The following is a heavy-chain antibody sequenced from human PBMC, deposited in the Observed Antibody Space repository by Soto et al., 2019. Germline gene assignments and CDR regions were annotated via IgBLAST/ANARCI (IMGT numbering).Heavy chain of an antibody. Sequence: QVQLVQSGAEVQKPGSSVKVSCKASGGTFSSYAISWVRQAPGQGLEWMGGIIPIFGTANYAQKFQGRVTITADESTSTAYMELSSLRSEDTAVYYCARVRDIVVVPAARYYFDYWGQGTLVTVSS. CDR2: IIPIFGTA. V-gene: IGHV1-69*01. J-gene: IGHJ4*02. CDR3: ARVRDIVVVPAARYYFDY. D-gene: IGHD2-2*01. CDR1: GGTFSSYA.